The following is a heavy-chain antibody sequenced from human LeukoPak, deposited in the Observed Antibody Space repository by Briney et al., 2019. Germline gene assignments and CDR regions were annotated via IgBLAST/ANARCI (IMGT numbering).Heavy chain of an antibody. J-gene: IGHJ4*02. Sequence: ASVKVSCKASGYTFTSYDINWVRQATGQGLERMGWMNPNSGNTGYAQKFQGRVTITRNTSISTAYMELSSLRSEDTAVYYCARGSLTFWSGSYYFDYWGQGTLVTVSS. CDR1: GYTFTSYD. CDR3: ARGSLTFWSGSYYFDY. CDR2: MNPNSGNT. V-gene: IGHV1-8*03. D-gene: IGHD3-3*01.